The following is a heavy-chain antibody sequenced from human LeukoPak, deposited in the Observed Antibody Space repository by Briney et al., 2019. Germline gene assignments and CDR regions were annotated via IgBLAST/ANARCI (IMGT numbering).Heavy chain of an antibody. CDR2: ISYNSGYI. Sequence: PRRSLRPSCAVSGFTLTAYAMHWVRQPPRKGLEWLSIISYNSGYIDYADSVKGRFTASRDTTEESVYLQMNSLRPEDTAIYFCAKVRGTYSSGFFFDSWGQGALVTVSS. CDR1: GFTLTAYA. V-gene: IGHV3-9*01. CDR3: AKVRGTYSSGFFFDS. J-gene: IGHJ4*02. D-gene: IGHD6-19*01.